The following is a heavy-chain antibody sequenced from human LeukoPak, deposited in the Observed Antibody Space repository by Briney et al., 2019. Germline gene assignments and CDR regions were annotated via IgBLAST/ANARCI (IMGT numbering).Heavy chain of an antibody. D-gene: IGHD3-3*02. CDR3: ATDSIRHYYYALDG. J-gene: IGHJ6*02. Sequence: GASVKVSCKVSGFSLPELAIHWVRPAPGKGLEWMGGFDRDDGETLFAPKFQGRVTVTEDPATDTAYMEVRSLRSEDTAIYYCATDSIRHYYYALDGWGQGTTVTVSS. CDR2: FDRDDGET. CDR1: GFSLPELA. V-gene: IGHV1-24*01.